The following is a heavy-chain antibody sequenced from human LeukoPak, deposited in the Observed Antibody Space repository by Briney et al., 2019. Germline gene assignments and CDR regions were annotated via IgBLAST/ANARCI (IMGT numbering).Heavy chain of an antibody. CDR3: ATVGPSGRVDY. D-gene: IGHD1-26*01. CDR2: ISGDGGST. V-gene: IGHV3-43*02. J-gene: IGHJ4*02. Sequence: PGGSLRLSCAASGFTFDDYAMHWVRLAPGKGLEWISLISGDGGSTYYADSVKGRFTISRDNSKNSLYLQMNSLRTEDTALYYCATVGPSGRVDYWGQGTLVTVSS. CDR1: GFTFDDYA.